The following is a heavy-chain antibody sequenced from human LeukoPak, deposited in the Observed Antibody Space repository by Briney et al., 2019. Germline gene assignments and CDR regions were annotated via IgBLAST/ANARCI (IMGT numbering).Heavy chain of an antibody. D-gene: IGHD3-3*01. CDR3: AKDAAYDFWSESYYYGMDV. J-gene: IGHJ6*02. CDR1: GFTFSSYA. V-gene: IGHV3-23*01. Sequence: GGSLRLSCAASGFTFSSYAMSWVRQAPGKGLEWVSAISVNGCSTYYADSVKGRFTISRDNSKNTLYLQMNSLRAEDTAVYYCAKDAAYDFWSESYYYGMDVWGQGTTVTVSS. CDR2: ISVNGCST.